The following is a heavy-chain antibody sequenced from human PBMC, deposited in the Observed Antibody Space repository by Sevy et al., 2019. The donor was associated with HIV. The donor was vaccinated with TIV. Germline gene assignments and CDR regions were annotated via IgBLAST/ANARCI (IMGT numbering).Heavy chain of an antibody. CDR2: IIPIFGKA. D-gene: IGHD3-22*01. V-gene: IGHV1-69*13. J-gene: IGHJ3*02. CDR1: GGTFSSYA. Sequence: ASVKVSCKASGGTFSSYAISWVRQAPGQGLEWMGGIIPIFGKANYAQKFQGRVTITADESTNTAYMELSSLGSEDTALYYCAITMEVVVIYYDAFDIWGQGTMVTVSS. CDR3: AITMEVVVIYYDAFDI.